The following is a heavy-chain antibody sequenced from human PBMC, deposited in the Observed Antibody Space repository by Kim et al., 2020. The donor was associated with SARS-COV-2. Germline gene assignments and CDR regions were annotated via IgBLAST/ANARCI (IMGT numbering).Heavy chain of an antibody. V-gene: IGHV3-53*01. CDR1: GFTVSTNY. Sequence: GGSLRLSCAASGFTVSTNYMNWVRQAPGKGLEWVSVIYSGGSTYYADSVKGRFTISRDNSKNTVYLQMNSLRAEDTAVYYCARDPSGTGAGYWGQGSLVTVSS. J-gene: IGHJ4*02. CDR2: IYSGGST. D-gene: IGHD1-26*01. CDR3: ARDPSGTGAGY.